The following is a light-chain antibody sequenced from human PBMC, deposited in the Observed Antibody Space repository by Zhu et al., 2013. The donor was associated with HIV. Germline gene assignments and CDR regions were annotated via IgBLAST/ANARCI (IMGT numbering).Light chain of an antibody. Sequence: QSALTQPASVSGSPGQSITISCTGTSSDVGGYNYVSWYQQYPGKAPKLMIYEVSDRPSGVSNRFSGSKSGNTAFLTISGLQAEDEADYYCSSYTSNNTSVFGGGTKLTVL. V-gene: IGLV2-14*01. CDR2: EVS. CDR1: SSDVGGYNY. CDR3: SSYTSNNTSV. J-gene: IGLJ3*02.